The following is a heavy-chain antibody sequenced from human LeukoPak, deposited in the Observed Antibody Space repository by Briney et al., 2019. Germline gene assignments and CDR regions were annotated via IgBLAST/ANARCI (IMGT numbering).Heavy chain of an antibody. CDR3: ASPHSSSLPPGY. V-gene: IGHV1-18*01. Sequence: ASVKVSCKASGYTFTSYGISWVRQAPGQGLEWMGWISGYNGNTNYAQKLQGRVTMTTDTSTSTAYMELRSLRSDDTAVYYCASPHSSSLPPGYWGQGTLVTVSS. CDR2: ISGYNGNT. J-gene: IGHJ4*02. D-gene: IGHD6-13*01. CDR1: GYTFTSYG.